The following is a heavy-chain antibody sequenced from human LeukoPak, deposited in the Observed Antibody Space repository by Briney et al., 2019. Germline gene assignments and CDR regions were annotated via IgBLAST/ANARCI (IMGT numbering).Heavy chain of an antibody. D-gene: IGHD3-16*01. CDR1: GFSFSRYW. CDR3: ARGGGLDV. V-gene: IGHV3-7*03. CDR2: IKQDGSEK. Sequence: PGGSLRLSCAASGFSFSRYWMSWVRQVPRKGLEWVANIKQDGSEKYYVDSVKGRFTISRDNAKNSLYLQMNSLRAEDTAVYFCARGGGLDVWGQGATVTVSS. J-gene: IGHJ6*02.